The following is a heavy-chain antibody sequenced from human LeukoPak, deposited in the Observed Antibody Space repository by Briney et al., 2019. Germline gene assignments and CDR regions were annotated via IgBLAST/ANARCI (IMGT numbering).Heavy chain of an antibody. CDR2: ITGNGGST. CDR3: ARDRARYCSGGSCYSLGHYYGMDV. D-gene: IGHD2-15*01. J-gene: IGHJ6*02. Sequence: GGSLRLSCVASGFTFSSHAMSWVRQAPGKGLEWVSAITGNGGSTDYADSVKGRFTISRDNSKNTLYLQMNSLRAEDTAVYYCARDRARYCSGGSCYSLGHYYGMDVWGQGTTVTVSS. V-gene: IGHV3-23*01. CDR1: GFTFSSHA.